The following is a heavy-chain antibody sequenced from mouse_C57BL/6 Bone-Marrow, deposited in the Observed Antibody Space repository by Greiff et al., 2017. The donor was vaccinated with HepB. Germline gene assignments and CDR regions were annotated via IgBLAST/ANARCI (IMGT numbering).Heavy chain of an antibody. V-gene: IGHV3-6*01. CDR3: ARVDYYGNPYYFDY. D-gene: IGHD1-1*01. Sequence: EVKVEESGPGLVKPSQSLSLTCSVTGYSITSGYYWNWIRQFPGNKLEWMGYISYDGSNNYNPSLKNRISITRDTSKNQFFLKLNSVTTEDTATYYCARVDYYGNPYYFDYWGQVTTLTVSS. CDR2: ISYDGSN. J-gene: IGHJ2*01. CDR1: GYSITSGYY.